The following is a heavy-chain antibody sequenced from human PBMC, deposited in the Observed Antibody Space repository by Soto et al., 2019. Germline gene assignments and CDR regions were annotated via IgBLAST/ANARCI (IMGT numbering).Heavy chain of an antibody. Sequence: QVQLVESGGGVVQPGRSLRLSCAASGFTFSSFAVHWVRQAPGKGLEWVAFISYDGSSKYHADSVKGRFTISRDNSKNTLYLQMNSLRAEDTAGYHCARGDGSGSYLLDYWGQGTLVTVSS. V-gene: IGHV3-30-3*01. CDR1: GFTFSSFA. CDR3: ARGDGSGSYLLDY. CDR2: ISYDGSSK. J-gene: IGHJ4*02. D-gene: IGHD3-10*01.